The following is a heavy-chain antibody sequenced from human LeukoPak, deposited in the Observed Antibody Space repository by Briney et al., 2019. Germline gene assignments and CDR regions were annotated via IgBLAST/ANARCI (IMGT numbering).Heavy chain of an antibody. CDR3: ARQEGYQRTLMENWFDP. V-gene: IGHV4-39*01. J-gene: IGHJ5*02. Sequence: SETLSLTCTVSGGSISSSSSYWGWIRQPPGKGLEWIGSIYFSGSTHYNPSLKSRVTVSVDTSKNQFSLKLSSVTAADTAVYYCARQEGYQRTLMENWFDPWGQGTLVTVSS. CDR1: GGSISSSSSY. D-gene: IGHD2-2*01. CDR2: IYFSGST.